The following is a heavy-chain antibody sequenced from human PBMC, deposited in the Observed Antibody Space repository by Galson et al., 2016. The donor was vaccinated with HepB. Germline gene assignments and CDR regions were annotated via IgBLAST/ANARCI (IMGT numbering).Heavy chain of an antibody. CDR2: ISDSGGST. Sequence: SLRLSCAASGFTFSSYAMTWVRQAPGKGLEWVSGISDSGGSTHYADSVKGRFTIFRDNSKNTLYLQMNSLRVEDTAVYYCAKSFILVRGGSDAFDIWGQGTMVTVSS. CDR1: GFTFSSYA. J-gene: IGHJ3*02. D-gene: IGHD3-10*01. CDR3: AKSFILVRGGSDAFDI. V-gene: IGHV3-23*01.